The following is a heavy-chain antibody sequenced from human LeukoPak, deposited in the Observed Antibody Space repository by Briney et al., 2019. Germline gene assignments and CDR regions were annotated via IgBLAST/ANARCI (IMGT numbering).Heavy chain of an antibody. CDR1: GGSISTYF. J-gene: IGHJ4*02. V-gene: IGHV4-4*07. D-gene: IGHD2-15*01. CDR3: ARVERGYCSGGSCHIGYFDY. CDR2: IYTSGST. Sequence: SETLSLTCTVSGGSISTYFWNWIRQPAGKGLEWIGRIYTSGSTNYNPSLRSRVTMSLDTPKNQFSLKLSSVTAADTAVYSCARVERGYCSGGSCHIGYFDYWGQGTLVTVSS.